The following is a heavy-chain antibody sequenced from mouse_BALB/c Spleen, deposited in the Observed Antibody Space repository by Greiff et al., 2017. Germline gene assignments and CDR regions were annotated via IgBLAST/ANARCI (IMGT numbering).Heavy chain of an antibody. CDR3: VRPTTVEAMDY. V-gene: IGHV10-1*02. CDR1: GFTFNTYA. J-gene: IGHJ4*01. CDR2: IRSKSNNYAT. D-gene: IGHD1-1*01. Sequence: EVQRVESGGGLVQPKGSLKLSCAASGFTFNTYAMNWVRQAPGKGLEWVARIRSKSNNYATYYADSVKDRFTISRDDSQSMLYLQMNNLKTEDTAMYYCVRPTTVEAMDYWGQGTSVTVSS.